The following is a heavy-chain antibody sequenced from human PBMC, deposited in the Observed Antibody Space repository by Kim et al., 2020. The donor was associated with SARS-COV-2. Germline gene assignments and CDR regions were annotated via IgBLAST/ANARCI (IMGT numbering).Heavy chain of an antibody. D-gene: IGHD3-10*01. CDR1: GLRFSSYS. Sequence: GGSLRLSCAVSGLRFSSYSMNWVRQAPGKGLEWVSSIISDNYIYYADSVKGRFTISRESAKNSLYLQMNSLRAEDTALYYCARDVLTNYYASGNIDYWGQGTLVTVSS. CDR3: ARDVLTNYYASGNIDY. V-gene: IGHV3-21*01. J-gene: IGHJ4*02. CDR2: IISDNYI.